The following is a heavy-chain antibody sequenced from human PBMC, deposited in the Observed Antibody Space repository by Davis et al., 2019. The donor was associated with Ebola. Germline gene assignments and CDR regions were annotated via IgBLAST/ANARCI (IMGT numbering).Heavy chain of an antibody. V-gene: IGHV3-23*01. D-gene: IGHD3-16*01. Sequence: PGGSLRLSCAASGFTLSSSATSWVRQAPGKGLEWVSSISGSGSHTYYADSVKGRFAISRDNSKNTVYLQMDSLRAEDTAMYYCTKDRGGDVGLFDSWGQGTLLTVSS. CDR2: ISGSGSHT. CDR3: TKDRGGDVGLFDS. J-gene: IGHJ4*02. CDR1: GFTLSSSA.